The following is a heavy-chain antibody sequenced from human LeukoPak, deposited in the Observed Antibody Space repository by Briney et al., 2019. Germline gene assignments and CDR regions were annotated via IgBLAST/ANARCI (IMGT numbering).Heavy chain of an antibody. D-gene: IGHD1-26*01. CDR2: INPNSGGT. Sequence: ASVKVSCKASGYTFTGYYMHWVRQAPGQGLEWMGWINPNSGGTNYAQKFQGRVTMTRDTSISTAYMELSRLRSDDTAVYYCARESRGHIVGATRPLRYWGQGTLVTVSS. CDR3: ARESRGHIVGATRPLRY. CDR1: GYTFTGYY. J-gene: IGHJ4*02. V-gene: IGHV1-2*02.